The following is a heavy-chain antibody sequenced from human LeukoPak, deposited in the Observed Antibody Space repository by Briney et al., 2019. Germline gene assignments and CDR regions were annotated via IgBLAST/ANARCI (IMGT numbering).Heavy chain of an antibody. J-gene: IGHJ3*02. D-gene: IGHD2-2*01. CDR3: ARERDCSSTSCYDHDAFDI. CDR2: IYHSGST. V-gene: IGHV4-38-2*02. Sequence: PSETLSLTCAVSGYSISSGYYWGWIRQPPGKGLESIGSIYHSGSTYYNPSLKSRVTISVDTSKNQFSLKLSSVTAADTAVYYCARERDCSSTSCYDHDAFDIWGQGTMVTVSS. CDR1: GYSISSGYY.